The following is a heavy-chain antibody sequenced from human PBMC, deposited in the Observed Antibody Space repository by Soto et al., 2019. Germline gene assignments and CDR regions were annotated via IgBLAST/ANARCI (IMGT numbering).Heavy chain of an antibody. CDR2: IIPIFGTA. J-gene: IGHJ6*02. D-gene: IGHD1-7*01. Sequence: QVQLVQSGAEVKKPGSSVKVSSKASGGTFSSYAISWVRQAPGQGLEWMGGIIPIFGTANYAQKFQGRVTIPADKSTSTAYMELSSLRSEDTAVYYCARSLTGTGYYYGMDVWGQGTTVTVSS. CDR3: ARSLTGTGYYYGMDV. CDR1: GGTFSSYA. V-gene: IGHV1-69*06.